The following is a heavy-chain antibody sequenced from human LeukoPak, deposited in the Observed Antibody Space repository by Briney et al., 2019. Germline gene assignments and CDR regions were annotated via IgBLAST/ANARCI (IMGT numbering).Heavy chain of an antibody. CDR2: TFYTGRT. CDR1: GDSIISNIYW. D-gene: IGHD3-9*01. CDR3: ARGHTLGGYYKQKYYYYGMDV. V-gene: IGHV4-39*07. Sequence: SETLSLTCTVSGDSIISNIYWWDWVRLPPGKGLEWIGATFYTGRTFYSPSLKSRLTISVDTSKNQFSLRLSSVTAADTAVYYCARGHTLGGYYKQKYYYYGMDVWGQGTTVTVSS. J-gene: IGHJ6*02.